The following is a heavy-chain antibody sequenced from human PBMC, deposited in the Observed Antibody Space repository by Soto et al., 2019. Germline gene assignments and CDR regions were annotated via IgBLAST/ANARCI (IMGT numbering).Heavy chain of an antibody. Sequence: GASVKVSCKASGGTFSSYAISWVRQAPGQGLEWMGGIIPIFGTANYAQKFQGRVTITADESTSTAYMELSSLRSEDTAVYYCARVPWNSDYSSSWNFDYWGQGTLVTVSS. CDR3: ARVPWNSDYSSSWNFDY. D-gene: IGHD6-13*01. CDR1: GGTFSSYA. V-gene: IGHV1-69*13. J-gene: IGHJ4*02. CDR2: IIPIFGTA.